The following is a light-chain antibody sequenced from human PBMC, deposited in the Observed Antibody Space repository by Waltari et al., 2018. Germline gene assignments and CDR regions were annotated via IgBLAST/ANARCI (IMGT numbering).Light chain of an antibody. CDR2: EGT. J-gene: IGLJ3*02. Sequence: QSALTQPASVSGSPGQSITISCTGTSSDVGIYKFVLWYQHHPGNVPKLIIYEGTKRPSGVSNRFSGSKSGNTASLTISGLRAEDEADYYCCSYAGTITPWVFGGGTKLTVL. CDR3: CSYAGTITPWV. CDR1: SSDVGIYKF. V-gene: IGLV2-23*01.